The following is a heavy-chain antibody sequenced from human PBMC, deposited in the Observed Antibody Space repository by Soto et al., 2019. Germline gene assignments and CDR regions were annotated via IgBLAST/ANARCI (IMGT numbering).Heavy chain of an antibody. CDR1: GYTFTSYG. CDR3: ARVVVVVAAPTVFDY. J-gene: IGHJ4*02. Sequence: QVQLVQSGAEVKKPGASVKVSCKGSGYTFTSYGISWVRQAPGQGLEWMGWISAYNDNTNYAQNLQGRVTMTTDTSTSTAYMDLRSLRSDDTAVHYCARVVVVVAAPTVFDYWGQGTLVTVSS. CDR2: ISAYNDNT. D-gene: IGHD2-15*01. V-gene: IGHV1-18*01.